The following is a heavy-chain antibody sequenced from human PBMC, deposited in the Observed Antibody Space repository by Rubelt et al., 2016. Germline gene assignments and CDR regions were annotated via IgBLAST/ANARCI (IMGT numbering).Heavy chain of an antibody. Sequence: GGGVVQPGRSLRLSCAASGSTFSSYGMHWVRQAPGKGLEWVAVIWYDGSNKYYADSVKGRFTISRDNSKNTLFLQMNSLRAEDTAVYFCARRGTGTYGIDYWGQGTLVTVSS. CDR2: IWYDGSNK. CDR3: ARRGTGTYGIDY. V-gene: IGHV3-33*01. D-gene: IGHD1-7*01. J-gene: IGHJ4*02. CDR1: GSTFSSYG.